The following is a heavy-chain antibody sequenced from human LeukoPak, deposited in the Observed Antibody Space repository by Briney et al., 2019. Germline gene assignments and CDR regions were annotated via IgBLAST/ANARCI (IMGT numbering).Heavy chain of an antibody. CDR2: IYYSGST. Sequence: SETLSLTCTVSGGSISSYYWSWIRQPPGKGLEWIGYIYYSGSTNYNPSLKSRVTISVDTSKNQFSLKLSSVTAADTAVYYCARVRTFYGDADYWSQGTLVTVSS. CDR3: ARVRTFYGDADY. V-gene: IGHV4-59*01. J-gene: IGHJ4*02. D-gene: IGHD4-17*01. CDR1: GGSISSYY.